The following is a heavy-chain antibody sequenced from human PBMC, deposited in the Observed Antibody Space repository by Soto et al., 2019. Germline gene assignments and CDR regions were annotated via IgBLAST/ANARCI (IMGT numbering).Heavy chain of an antibody. Sequence: GGSLRLSCAASGSTFRSYWMQWFRQAPGKGLVWVSWINSDGSSTRYADSVKGRFTISRDNAKNTLYLQMNSLRAEDTAVYYCASGGSSLNFDSWGQGTLVTVSS. V-gene: IGHV3-74*01. CDR3: ASGGSSLNFDS. J-gene: IGHJ4*02. D-gene: IGHD6-6*01. CDR1: GSTFRSYW. CDR2: INSDGSST.